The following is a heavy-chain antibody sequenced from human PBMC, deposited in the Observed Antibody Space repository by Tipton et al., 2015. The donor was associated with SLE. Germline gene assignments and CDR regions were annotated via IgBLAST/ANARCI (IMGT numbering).Heavy chain of an antibody. CDR3: ASQGYCSGGSCPDFDY. CDR1: GYTFTSYG. CDR2: ISAYNGNT. V-gene: IGHV1-18*04. D-gene: IGHD2-15*01. J-gene: IGHJ4*02. Sequence: QVQLVQSGAEVKKPGASVKVSCKASGYTFTSYGISWVRQAPGQGLEWMGWISAYNGNTNYAQDLQGRVTITADKSTSTAYMELSSLRSEDTAVYYCASQGYCSGGSCPDFDYWGQGTLVTVSS.